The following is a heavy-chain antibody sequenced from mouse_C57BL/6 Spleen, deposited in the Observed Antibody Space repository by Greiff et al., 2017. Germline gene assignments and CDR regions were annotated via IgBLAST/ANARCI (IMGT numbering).Heavy chain of an antibody. CDR2: ISYSGST. CDR1: GYSITSGYD. V-gene: IGHV3-1*01. D-gene: IGHD6-1*01. J-gene: IGHJ1*03. CDR3: ARTNHKFWYFDV. Sequence: EVQLQQSGPGMVKPSQSLSLTCTVTGYSITSGYDWHWLRHFPGNILEWMGHISYSGSTNYNPSIKSRISITHDPSKNHFFLKLNSVTTEDTATDYCARTNHKFWYFDVWGTGTTVTVSS.